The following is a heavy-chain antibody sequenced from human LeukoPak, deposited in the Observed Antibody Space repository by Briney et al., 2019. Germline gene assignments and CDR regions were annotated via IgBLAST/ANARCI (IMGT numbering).Heavy chain of an antibody. V-gene: IGHV1-8*01. D-gene: IGHD3-10*01. J-gene: IGHJ5*02. CDR3: ARGRAWLGELFNNWFDP. CDR2: MNPNSGNT. Sequence: ASVKVSCRASGYTFTSYDINWVRQATGQGREWMGWMNPNSGNTGYAQKFQGRVTMTRNTSISTAYMELSSLRSEDTAVYYCARGRAWLGELFNNWFDPWGQGTLVTVSS. CDR1: GYTFTSYD.